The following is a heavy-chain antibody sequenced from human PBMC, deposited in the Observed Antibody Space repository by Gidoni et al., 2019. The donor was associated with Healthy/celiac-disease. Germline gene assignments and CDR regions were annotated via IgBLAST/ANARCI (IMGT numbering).Heavy chain of an antibody. D-gene: IGHD1-26*01. CDR1: GFTFSSYG. Sequence: QVQLVESGGGVVQPGRSLRLSCAAAGFTFSSYGMHWVRQAPGKGLEWVAVTSYDGSNKYYADYVKGRFTISRDNSKNTLYLQMNSLRAEDTAVYYCAKESGSYQLNWFDPWGQGTLVTVSS. CDR3: AKESGSYQLNWFDP. J-gene: IGHJ5*02. CDR2: TSYDGSNK. V-gene: IGHV3-30*18.